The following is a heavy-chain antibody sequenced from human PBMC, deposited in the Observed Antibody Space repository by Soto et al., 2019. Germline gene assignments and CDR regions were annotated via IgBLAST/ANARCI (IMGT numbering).Heavy chain of an antibody. CDR3: ARDPLSSFAVDV. CDR2: IIPTFGRT. D-gene: IGHD3-10*02. CDR1: GGTFSSYA. Sequence: SVKVSCKASGGTFSSYAISWVRQAPGKGLEWMGKIIPTFGRTNYAQKFQGRLTISADDSTSTAYMELTSLESDDTAVYSCARDPLSSFAVDVWGQGTTVTVSS. V-gene: IGHV1-69*13. J-gene: IGHJ6*02.